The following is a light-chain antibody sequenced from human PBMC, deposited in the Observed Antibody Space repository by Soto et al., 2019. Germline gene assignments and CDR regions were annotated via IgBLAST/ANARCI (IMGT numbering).Light chain of an antibody. Sequence: QSVLTQPPSVSGAPGQRVTISCTGNSSNIGAGYDVHWYQQLPGTAPKFLIYDVNKRPSGVPDRFFGSKSGNTASLTISGLQPEDEADYYCCSYADTYTYLFGPGTKVTVL. CDR1: SSNIGAGYD. CDR2: DVN. J-gene: IGLJ1*01. CDR3: CSYADTYTYL. V-gene: IGLV1-40*01.